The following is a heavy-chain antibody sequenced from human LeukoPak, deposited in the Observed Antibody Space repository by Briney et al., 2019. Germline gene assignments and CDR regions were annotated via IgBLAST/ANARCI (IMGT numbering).Heavy chain of an antibody. D-gene: IGHD4-17*01. V-gene: IGHV4-34*01. CDR1: GGSFSGYY. Sequence: PSETLSLTCAVYGGSFSGYYWSWIRQPPGKGLEWIGEINHSGSTNYNPSLKSRVTISVDTSKNQFSLKLSSVTAAGTAVYYCARGVDYGDSTGSHAFDIWGQGTMVTVSS. CDR2: INHSGST. J-gene: IGHJ3*02. CDR3: ARGVDYGDSTGSHAFDI.